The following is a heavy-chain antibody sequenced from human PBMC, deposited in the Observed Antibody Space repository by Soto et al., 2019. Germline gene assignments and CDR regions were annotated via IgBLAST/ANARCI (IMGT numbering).Heavy chain of an antibody. V-gene: IGHV4-30-4*01. Sequence: QVQLQESGPGVVEPSQTLSLTCTVSGGSINNNGYFWSWIRQPPGSGLEWIGHIYNSGSTYSNPSLKSRLTISVDTSKNQFFLRLSSVTAADTAVYYCARGPSGDKVEYWGQGTLVTVSS. CDR1: GGSINNNGYF. D-gene: IGHD1-26*01. CDR2: IYNSGST. J-gene: IGHJ4*02. CDR3: ARGPSGDKVEY.